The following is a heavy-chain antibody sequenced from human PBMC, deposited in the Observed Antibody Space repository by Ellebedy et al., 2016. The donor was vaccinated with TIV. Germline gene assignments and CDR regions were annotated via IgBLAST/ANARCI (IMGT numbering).Heavy chain of an antibody. J-gene: IGHJ4*02. V-gene: IGHV1-2*02. CDR1: GYTFTDYY. CDR3: ARDLGGYDLNYFDY. D-gene: IGHD5-12*01. Sequence: AASVKVSCKASGYTFTDYYIHWVRQASGQGLEWMGWINSDSGGTKYAQKFQGRVTMTRDTSISTAYMELSRLRSDDTAVYYCARDLGGYDLNYFDYWGQGTLVTVSS. CDR2: INSDSGGT.